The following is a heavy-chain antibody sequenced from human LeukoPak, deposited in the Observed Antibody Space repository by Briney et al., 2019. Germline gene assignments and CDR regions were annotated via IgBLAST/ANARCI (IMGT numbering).Heavy chain of an antibody. CDR1: GYSISSGYH. Sequence: PSETLSLTCSVSGYSISSGYHWGWIRLPPGKGLEWIGNIYRSGVTYYNPSLKSRVTISVDTSKNQFSLKLSSVTAADTAVYYCARHRGHSSSLNWFDPWGQGTLVTVSS. CDR3: ARHRGHSSSLNWFDP. V-gene: IGHV4-38-2*01. J-gene: IGHJ5*02. D-gene: IGHD6-13*01. CDR2: IYRSGVT.